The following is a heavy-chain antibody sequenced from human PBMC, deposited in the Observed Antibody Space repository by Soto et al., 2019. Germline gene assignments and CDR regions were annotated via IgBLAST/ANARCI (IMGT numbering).Heavy chain of an antibody. CDR1: GGSLSSYY. CDR2: IYYSGST. V-gene: IGHV4-59*01. J-gene: IGHJ6*02. Sequence: SETLSLTCTVSGGSLSSYYWSWIRQPPGKGLEWIGYIYYSGSTNYNPSLKSRVTISVDTSKNQFSLKLSSVTAADTAVYYCARDGGYYYGSGSDYYYYYYGMDVWGQGTTVTVS. D-gene: IGHD3-10*01. CDR3: ARDGGYYYGSGSDYYYYYYGMDV.